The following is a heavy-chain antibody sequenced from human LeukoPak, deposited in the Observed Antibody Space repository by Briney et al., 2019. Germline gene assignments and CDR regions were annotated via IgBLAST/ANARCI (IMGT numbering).Heavy chain of an antibody. J-gene: IGHJ6*03. D-gene: IGHD3-22*01. V-gene: IGHV3-7*01. CDR1: GFTFSNYW. CDR3: AGFWIGSGSFVDDYYMDV. CDR2: IKQDGSEK. Sequence: PGGSLRLSCAASGFTFSNYWMSWVRQAPGKGLEWVANIKQDGSEKYYVDSVKGRFTISRDNAKNSLYLQMKSLRAEDTAVYYCAGFWIGSGSFVDDYYMDVWGKGTTVTVSS.